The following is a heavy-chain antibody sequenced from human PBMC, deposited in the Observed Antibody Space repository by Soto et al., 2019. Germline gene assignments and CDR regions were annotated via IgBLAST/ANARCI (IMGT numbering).Heavy chain of an antibody. CDR3: ARANPITMDRGVITYFDY. J-gene: IGHJ4*02. CDR2: IIPIFGTA. CDR1: GGTFSSYA. D-gene: IGHD3-10*01. Sequence: SVKVSCKASGGTFSSYAISWVRQAPGQGLEWMGGIIPIFGTANYAQKFQGRVTITADESTSTAYMELSSLRSEDTAVYYCARANPITMDRGVITYFDYWGQGTLVTVSS. V-gene: IGHV1-69*13.